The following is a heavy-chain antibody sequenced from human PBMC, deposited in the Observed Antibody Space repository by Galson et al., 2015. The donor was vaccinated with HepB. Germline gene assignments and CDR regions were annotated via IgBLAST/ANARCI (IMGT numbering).Heavy chain of an antibody. D-gene: IGHD4-17*01. CDR3: ARSSRGREYGDYGEYNWFDP. J-gene: IGHJ5*02. CDR1: GGSISSSSYY. Sequence: ETLSLTCTVSGGSISSSSYYWGWIRQPPGKGLEWIGSIYYGGSTYYNSSLKSRVTISVDTSKNQFSLKLSSVTAADTAVYYCARSSRGREYGDYGEYNWFDPWGQGTLVTVSS. V-gene: IGHV4-39*01. CDR2: IYYGGST.